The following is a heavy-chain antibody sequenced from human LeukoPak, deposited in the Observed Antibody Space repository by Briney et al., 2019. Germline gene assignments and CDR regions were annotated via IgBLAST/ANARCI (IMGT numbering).Heavy chain of an antibody. V-gene: IGHV4-34*01. CDR2: INHSGST. J-gene: IGHJ4*02. D-gene: IGHD6-19*01. CDR1: GGSFSGYY. Sequence: SETLSLTCAVYGGSFSGYYWSWIRQPPGKGLEWIGEINHSGSTNYNPSLKSRVTISVDTSKNQFSLNLNSVTAADTALYFCARAAGSGLIDYWGQGILVIVSS. CDR3: ARAAGSGLIDY.